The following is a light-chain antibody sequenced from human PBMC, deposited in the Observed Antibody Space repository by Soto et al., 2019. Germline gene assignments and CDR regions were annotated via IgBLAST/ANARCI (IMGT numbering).Light chain of an antibody. Sequence: EIVLTQSPGTLSLSPGERATLSCRASQSVSSSYVAWYQQKPGQAPRLLIYEASIRAIVIPDRFSGSGSETDFTLTISRLEPEDFAVYHCQKYGSPPPTFGQGTKVEIK. CDR2: EAS. CDR3: QKYGSPPPT. CDR1: QSVSSSY. J-gene: IGKJ1*01. V-gene: IGKV3-20*01.